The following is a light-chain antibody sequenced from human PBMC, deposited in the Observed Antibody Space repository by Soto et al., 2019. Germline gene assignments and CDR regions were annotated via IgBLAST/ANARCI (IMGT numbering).Light chain of an antibody. V-gene: IGLV1-40*01. CDR2: SNN. Sequence: QSVLTQPPSVSGAPGQRVTISCTGSSSNIDAGYDVHWYQQLPGTVPKVLIRSNNERPSGVPDRFSGSKSGASASLAITGLQAEDEADYYCQSYDSSLSGVIFGGGTKLTVL. CDR3: QSYDSSLSGVI. J-gene: IGLJ2*01. CDR1: SSNIDAGYD.